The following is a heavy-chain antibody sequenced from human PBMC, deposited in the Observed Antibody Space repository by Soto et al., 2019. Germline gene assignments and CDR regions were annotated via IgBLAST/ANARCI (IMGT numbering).Heavy chain of an antibody. CDR2: ISSNGVGT. CDR1: GFTLSGYA. Sequence: GGSLRLSCAASGFTLSGYAMDWVRQAPGKGLEYVSGISSNGVGTYYANSVQGRFTISRDNSKNTVYLQMGSLRSEDTAVYYCAMIGSSWLQIQHFDYWGQGTLVTVSS. CDR3: AMIGSSWLQIQHFDY. V-gene: IGHV3-64*01. J-gene: IGHJ4*02. D-gene: IGHD6-13*01.